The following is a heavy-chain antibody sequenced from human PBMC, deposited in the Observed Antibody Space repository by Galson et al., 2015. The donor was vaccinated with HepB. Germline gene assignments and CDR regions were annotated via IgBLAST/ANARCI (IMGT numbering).Heavy chain of an antibody. Sequence: ETLSLTCAVYGGSFSGYYWSWIRQPPGKGLEWIGEIYHSGSTNYNPSLKSRVTISVDKSKNQFSLKLSSVTAADTAVYYCARDPRFDTMVRGVIGGLDYWGQGTLVTVSS. CDR2: IYHSGST. CDR3: ARDPRFDTMVRGVIGGLDY. V-gene: IGHV4-34*01. D-gene: IGHD3-10*01. CDR1: GGSFSGYY. J-gene: IGHJ4*02.